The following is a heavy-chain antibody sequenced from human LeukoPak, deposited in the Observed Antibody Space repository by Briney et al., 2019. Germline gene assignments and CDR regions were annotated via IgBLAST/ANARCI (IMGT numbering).Heavy chain of an antibody. CDR3: ARQFGGYSYGSAFDY. D-gene: IGHD5-18*01. V-gene: IGHV1-69*05. CDR2: LIPIFGTA. J-gene: IGHJ4*02. CDR1: GGSFSNFA. Sequence: GASVKVSCKASGGSFSNFAFNWVRQAPGQGLEWVGGLIPIFGTANYAQHFQGRVTITRDTSAGTAYMELSSLRSEDMAVYYCARQFGGYSYGSAFDYWGQGTLVTVSS.